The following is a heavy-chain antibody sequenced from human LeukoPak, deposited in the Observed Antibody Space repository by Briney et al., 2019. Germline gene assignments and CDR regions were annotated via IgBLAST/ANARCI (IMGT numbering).Heavy chain of an antibody. J-gene: IGHJ4*02. CDR2: INPNSGGT. V-gene: IGHV1-2*02. CDR1: RYTFTGYY. Sequence: AASVKVSCKASRYTFTGYYMHWVRQAPGQGLEWIAWINPNSGGTYYAQNFHDRITMTRDTSISTAYMELSRLRSDDTAIYYCARANALYCSSTSCLFDCWGQGTLVTVS. CDR3: ARANALYCSSTSCLFDC. D-gene: IGHD2-2*01.